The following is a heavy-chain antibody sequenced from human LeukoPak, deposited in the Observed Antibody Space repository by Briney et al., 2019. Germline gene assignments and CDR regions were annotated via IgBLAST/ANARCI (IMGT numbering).Heavy chain of an antibody. CDR2: IYYSGST. J-gene: IGHJ3*02. CDR1: GGSISSYY. Sequence: SETLSLTCTVSGGSISSYYWSWIRQPPGKGLEWIGYIYYSGSTNYNPSLKSRVTISVDTSKNQFSLNLSSVTAADTAVYYCATSLDSSGYWDAFDIWGQGTMVTVSS. D-gene: IGHD3-22*01. V-gene: IGHV4-59*01. CDR3: ATSLDSSGYWDAFDI.